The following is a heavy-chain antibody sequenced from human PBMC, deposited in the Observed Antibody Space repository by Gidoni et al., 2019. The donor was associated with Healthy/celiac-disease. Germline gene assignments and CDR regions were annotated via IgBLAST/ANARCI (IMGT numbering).Heavy chain of an antibody. Sequence: EVHLLESVGGLVQPGGSLRLSCAAAGFTISRYAMSWVRQAPGKGLEWVSDISGSGGSIYYADSVKGRFTISRDNSKNSLYLQMNGLRAEDTAVYYCAKGEDGVAGPSFGYWGQGTLVTVSS. V-gene: IGHV3-23*01. CDR3: AKGEDGVAGPSFGY. CDR1: GFTISRYA. D-gene: IGHD6-19*01. CDR2: ISGSGGSI. J-gene: IGHJ4*02.